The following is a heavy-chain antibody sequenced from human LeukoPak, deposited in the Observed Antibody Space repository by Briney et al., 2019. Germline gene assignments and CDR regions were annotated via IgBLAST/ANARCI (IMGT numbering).Heavy chain of an antibody. V-gene: IGHV3-23*01. CDR1: GFTFSSYS. D-gene: IGHD3-10*01. Sequence: GGSLRLSCAASGFTFSSYSMNWVRQAPGKGLEWVSAISGSGGSTYYADSVKGRFTISRDNSKNTLYLQMNSLRAEDTAVYYCAKDRYGSAEYFQHWGQGTLVTVSS. J-gene: IGHJ1*01. CDR3: AKDRYGSAEYFQH. CDR2: ISGSGGST.